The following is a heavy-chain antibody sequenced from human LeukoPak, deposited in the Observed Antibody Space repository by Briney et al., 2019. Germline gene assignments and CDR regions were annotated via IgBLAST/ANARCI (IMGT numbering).Heavy chain of an antibody. Sequence: SETLSLTCSVSDGSINTISDYWGWVRQPPGKGLEWIGSVYYTGSTYYNAPFKSRVTISIDTSKNQFSLSLSAVTAADTAVYYCARGDDYVWGSFALFDYWGQGTLVTVSS. V-gene: IGHV4-39*07. CDR3: ARGDDYVWGSFALFDY. CDR2: VYYTGST. CDR1: DGSINTISDY. D-gene: IGHD3-16*01. J-gene: IGHJ4*02.